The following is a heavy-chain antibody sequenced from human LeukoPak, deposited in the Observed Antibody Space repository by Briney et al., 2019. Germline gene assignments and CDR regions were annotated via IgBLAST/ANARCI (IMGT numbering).Heavy chain of an antibody. J-gene: IGHJ4*02. CDR2: IKQDGSEK. D-gene: IGHD3-10*01. V-gene: IGHV3-7*01. Sequence: GGSLRLSCAASGLTFSSYWMSWVRQAPGKGLEWVANIKQDGSEKYYVDSVKGRFTISRDNAKNSLYLQMNSLRAEDTAVYYCARSEYYGSGSYYTYPDYWGQGTLVTVSS. CDR1: GLTFSSYW. CDR3: ARSEYYGSGSYYTYPDY.